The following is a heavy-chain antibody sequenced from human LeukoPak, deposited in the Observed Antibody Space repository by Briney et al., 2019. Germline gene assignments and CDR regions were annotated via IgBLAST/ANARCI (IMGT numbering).Heavy chain of an antibody. Sequence: ASVKVSCKASGYTFTGYYMHWVRQAPGQGLEWMGWINTNSGGTNYAQKFQGRVTMTRDTSISTAYMELSRLRSDDTAVYYCARDLGGASNWFDPWGQGTLVTVSS. CDR2: INTNSGGT. CDR1: GYTFTGYY. CDR3: ARDLGGASNWFDP. V-gene: IGHV1-2*02. D-gene: IGHD3-16*01. J-gene: IGHJ5*02.